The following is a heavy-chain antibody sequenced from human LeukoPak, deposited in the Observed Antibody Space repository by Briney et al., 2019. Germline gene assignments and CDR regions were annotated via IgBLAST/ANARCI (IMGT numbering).Heavy chain of an antibody. CDR2: IYHSGST. CDR1: GGSISSGGYS. CDR3: ARVDTAMTDAFDI. Sequence: SETLSLTCAVSGGSISSGGYSWSWIRQPPEKGLEWIGYIYHSGSTYYNPSLKSRVTISVDRSKNQFSLKLSSVTAADTAVYYCARVDTAMTDAFDIWGQGTMVTVSS. V-gene: IGHV4-30-2*01. D-gene: IGHD5-18*01. J-gene: IGHJ3*02.